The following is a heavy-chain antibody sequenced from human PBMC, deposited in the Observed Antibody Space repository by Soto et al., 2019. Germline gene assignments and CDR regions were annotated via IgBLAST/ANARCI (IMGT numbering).Heavy chain of an antibody. J-gene: IGHJ4*02. D-gene: IGHD2-15*01. CDR1: GFTFSSYW. CDR3: VRTSLVVAAATREDY. CDR2: INSDGSST. V-gene: IGHV3-74*01. Sequence: EVQLVESGGGLVQPGGSLRLSCAASGFTFSSYWMHWVRQAPGNGLVWVSRINSDGSSTSYADSVKGRFTISRDNAKKTLYLQMNSLRAEDTAVYYCVRTSLVVAAATREDYWGKGTLVTVSS.